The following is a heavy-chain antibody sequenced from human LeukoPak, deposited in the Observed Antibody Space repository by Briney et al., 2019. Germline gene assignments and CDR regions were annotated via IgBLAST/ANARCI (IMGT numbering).Heavy chain of an antibody. CDR1: GGSFSGYY. CDR2: INHSGST. V-gene: IGHV4-34*01. CDR3: ARKDRGGYYSSLYYFDY. Sequence: SETLSLTCAVYGGSFSGYYWSWIRQPPGKGLEWIGEINHSGSTNYNPSLKSRVTISVDTSKNQFSLKLSSVTAADTAAYYCARKDRGGYYSSLYYFDYWGQGTLVTVSS. D-gene: IGHD3-22*01. J-gene: IGHJ4*02.